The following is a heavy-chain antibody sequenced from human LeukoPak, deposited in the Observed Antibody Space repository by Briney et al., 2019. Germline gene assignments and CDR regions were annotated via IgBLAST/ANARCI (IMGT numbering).Heavy chain of an antibody. CDR3: ARDAQWLVPEGYFYNMDV. V-gene: IGHV3-21*01. J-gene: IGHJ6*03. D-gene: IGHD6-19*01. CDR2: ISSRSTNI. Sequence: NPGGSLRLSCAGSGFTFTRYSMNWFPQAPGKGLERVSSISSRSTNIFYADSVKGRFTISRDNAKNSLYLQMNSLGAEDTAVYYCARDAQWLVPEGYFYNMDVWGKGTTVTVSS. CDR1: GFTFTRYS.